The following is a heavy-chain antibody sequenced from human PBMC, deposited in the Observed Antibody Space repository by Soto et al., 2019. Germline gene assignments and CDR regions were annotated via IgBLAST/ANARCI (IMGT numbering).Heavy chain of an antibody. CDR1: GYTFTDYY. V-gene: IGHV1-46*01. CDR3: ARGKRIVVVVAATLGY. J-gene: IGHJ4*02. D-gene: IGHD2-15*01. Sequence: QVQLVQSGAEVKKPGASVKVSCKASGYTFTDYYMHWVRQAPGQGLEWMGIINPSGGNTIYAQKFKGRVTMTRDTSTSTVYMELSSLRSEDTAVYYCARGKRIVVVVAATLGYWGKGTLVTVSS. CDR2: INPSGGNT.